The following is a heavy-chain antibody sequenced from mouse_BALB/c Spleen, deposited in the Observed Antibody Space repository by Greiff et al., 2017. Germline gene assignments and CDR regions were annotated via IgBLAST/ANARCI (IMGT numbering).Heavy chain of an antibody. Sequence: EVKLVESGGGLVKPGGSLKLSCAASGFAFSSYDMSWVRQTPEKRLEWVAYISSGGGSTYYPDTVKGRFTISRDNAKNTLYLQMSSLKSEDTAMYYCARREYGNYFDYWGQGTTLTVSS. CDR3: ARREYGNYFDY. CDR2: ISSGGGST. D-gene: IGHD2-10*02. V-gene: IGHV5-12-1*01. J-gene: IGHJ2*01. CDR1: GFAFSSYD.